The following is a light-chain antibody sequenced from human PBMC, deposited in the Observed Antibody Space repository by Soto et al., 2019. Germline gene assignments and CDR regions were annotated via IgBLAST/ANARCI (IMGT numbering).Light chain of an antibody. Sequence: QSVLTQPASVSGSPGQSITISCTGTSSDVGGYNYVSWYQQHPGKAPKLMIYDVSNRPSGVSNRFPGPKSGNTASLTIPGLQAEDEADYYCSSYTSSSALFYVFGTGTKVTVL. J-gene: IGLJ1*01. CDR1: SSDVGGYNY. CDR2: DVS. V-gene: IGLV2-14*01. CDR3: SSYTSSSALFYV.